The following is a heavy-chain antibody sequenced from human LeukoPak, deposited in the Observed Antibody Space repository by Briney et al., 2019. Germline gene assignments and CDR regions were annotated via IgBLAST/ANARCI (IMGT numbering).Heavy chain of an antibody. CDR3: AKVIVGATYYFDY. V-gene: IGHV3-23*01. CDR2: ISGSGGST. CDR1: GFTFSSCA. D-gene: IGHD1-26*01. J-gene: IGHJ4*02. Sequence: GGSLRLSCAASGFTFSSCAVSWVRQAPGKGLEWVSAISGSGGSTYYADSVKGRFTISRDNSKNTLYLQMNSLRAEDTAVYYCAKVIVGATYYFDYWGQGTLVTVSS.